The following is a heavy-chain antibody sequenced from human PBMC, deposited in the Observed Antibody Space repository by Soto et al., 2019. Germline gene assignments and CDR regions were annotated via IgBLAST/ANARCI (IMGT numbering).Heavy chain of an antibody. CDR1: GFTVSSNY. CDR2: IYYSGST. V-gene: IGHV4-59*02. Sequence: VQLVESGGGLIQPGGSLRLSCAASGFTVSSNYMSWVRQAPGKGLEWIGYIYYSGSTNYNPSLKSRVTISVDTSKNQFSLKLNSVTAADTAMYYCARSSAPYYVDSWGRGTLVTVSS. CDR3: ARSSAPYYVDS. D-gene: IGHD3-10*01. J-gene: IGHJ4*02.